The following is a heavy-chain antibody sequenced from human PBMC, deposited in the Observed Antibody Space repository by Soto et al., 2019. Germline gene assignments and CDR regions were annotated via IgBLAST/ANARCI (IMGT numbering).Heavy chain of an antibody. CDR3: ARGDCSGGSCYLNYYGMDV. D-gene: IGHD2-15*01. CDR2: IYYSGST. J-gene: IGHJ6*02. CDR1: GGSISSYY. Sequence: SETLSLTCTVSGGSISSYYWSWIRPPPGKGLEWIGYIYYSGSTNYNPSLKSRVTISVDTSKNQFSLKLSSVTAADTAVYYCARGDCSGGSCYLNYYGMDVWGQGTTVTVSS. V-gene: IGHV4-59*01.